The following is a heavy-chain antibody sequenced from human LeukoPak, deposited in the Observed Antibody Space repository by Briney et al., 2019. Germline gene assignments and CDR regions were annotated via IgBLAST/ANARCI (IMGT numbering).Heavy chain of an antibody. V-gene: IGHV1-8*01. D-gene: IGHD3-22*01. CDR1: GYTLTELS. CDR2: MNPNSGNT. CDR3: ARGPPDSSGYYYDYFQH. J-gene: IGHJ1*01. Sequence: ASVKVSCKVSGYTLTELSMHWVRQATGQGLEWMGWMNPNSGNTGYAQKFQGRVTMTRNTSISTAYMELSSLRSEDTAVYYCARGPPDSSGYYYDYFQHWGQGTLVTVSS.